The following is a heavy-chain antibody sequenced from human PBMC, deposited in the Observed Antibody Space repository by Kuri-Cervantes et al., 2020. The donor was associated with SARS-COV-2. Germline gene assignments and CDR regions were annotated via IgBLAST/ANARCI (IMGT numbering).Heavy chain of an antibody. CDR1: GYTFTSYD. CDR3: AKDLIYYYGSGSYYAY. Sequence: VKISCKASGYTFTSYDINWVRQATGQGLEWMGWMNPISGNTGYAQKFQGRVTMTRNTSISTAYMELSSLRSEDTAVYYCAKDLIYYYGSGSYYAYWGQGTLVTVSS. D-gene: IGHD3-10*01. CDR2: MNPISGNT. V-gene: IGHV1-8*01. J-gene: IGHJ4*02.